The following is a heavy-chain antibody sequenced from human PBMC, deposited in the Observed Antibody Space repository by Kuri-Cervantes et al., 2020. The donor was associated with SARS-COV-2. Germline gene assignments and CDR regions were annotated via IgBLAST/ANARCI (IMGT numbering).Heavy chain of an antibody. CDR2: ISAYNGNT. CDR3: ASRVREDYGEDY. Sequence: ASVKVSCKASGYTFTSYGISWVRQAPGQGLEWMGWISAYNGNTNYAQKLQGRVTMTTDTPTSTAYMELRSLRSDDTAVYYCASRVREDYGEDYWGQGTLVTVSS. J-gene: IGHJ4*02. CDR1: GYTFTSYG. D-gene: IGHD4-17*01. V-gene: IGHV1-18*01.